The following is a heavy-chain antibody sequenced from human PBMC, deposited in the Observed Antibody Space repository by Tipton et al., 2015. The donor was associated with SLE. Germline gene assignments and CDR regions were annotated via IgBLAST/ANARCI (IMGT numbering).Heavy chain of an antibody. D-gene: IGHD3-3*01. CDR2: ISGSGGST. Sequence: SLRLSCAASGFTFSSYAMSWVRQAPGKGLEWVSAISGSGGSTYYADSVKGRFTISRDNAKNSLYLQMNSLRAEDTGVYYCARDNWGTIFGVVPRDGMDVWGQGTTVTVSS. V-gene: IGHV3-23*01. J-gene: IGHJ6*02. CDR1: GFTFSSYA. CDR3: ARDNWGTIFGVVPRDGMDV.